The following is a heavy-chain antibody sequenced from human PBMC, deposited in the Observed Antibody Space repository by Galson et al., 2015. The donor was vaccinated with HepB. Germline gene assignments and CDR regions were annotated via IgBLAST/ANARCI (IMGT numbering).Heavy chain of an antibody. J-gene: IGHJ3*02. Sequence: SVKVSCKVSGDTLSEFSMHWVRQAPGKGFEWMGGFNPEDGRTLYAETFQGRVTMTEDTSADTAYMELSSLRSEDTAVYYCASLYCSSPSCFLFRNAFHIWGQGTMVTVSS. D-gene: IGHD2-2*01. V-gene: IGHV1-24*01. CDR3: ASLYCSSPSCFLFRNAFHI. CDR1: GDTLSEFS. CDR2: FNPEDGRT.